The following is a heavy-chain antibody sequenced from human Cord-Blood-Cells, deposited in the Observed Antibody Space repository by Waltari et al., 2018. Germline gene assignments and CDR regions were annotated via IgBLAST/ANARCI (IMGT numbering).Heavy chain of an antibody. Sequence: VQLVQSGAEVKKPGASVKGSCKASGYTFTCYDLKRVRQATGQGLEWMGWMNPNSGNTGYAQKFQGRVTITRNTSISTAYMELSSLRSEDTAVYYCARGRSGSSNWFDPWGQGTLVTVSS. CDR2: MNPNSGNT. CDR3: ARGRSGSSNWFDP. D-gene: IGHD6-6*01. V-gene: IGHV1-8*03. CDR1: GYTFTCYD. J-gene: IGHJ5*02.